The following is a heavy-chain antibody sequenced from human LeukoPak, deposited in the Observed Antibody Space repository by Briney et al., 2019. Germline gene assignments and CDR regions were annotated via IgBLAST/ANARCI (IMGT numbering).Heavy chain of an antibody. V-gene: IGHV4-59*01. CDR1: GGSISSYY. Sequence: SETLSLTCTVSGGSISSYYWSWIRQPPGKGLEWIGYIYYSGSTNYNPSLKSRVTISVDTSKDQLSLKLSSVTAADTAVYYCARGSMSGRPDNWFDPWGQGILVTVSS. D-gene: IGHD6-6*01. J-gene: IGHJ5*02. CDR2: IYYSGST. CDR3: ARGSMSGRPDNWFDP.